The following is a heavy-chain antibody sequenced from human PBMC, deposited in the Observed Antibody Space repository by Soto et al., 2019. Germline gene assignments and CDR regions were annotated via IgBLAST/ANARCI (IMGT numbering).Heavy chain of an antibody. Sequence: QVQLQESGPRLVKPSGTLSLTCAVYGGSLSSCNRWSWVRQPPGKGLEWIGEIYRYGSTSYNPSLKSRVTIAVDKSQNQISLKMTSLTAADTAVYFCSGGGRPGQIDWFDPWGQGILVTVSS. V-gene: IGHV4-4*02. CDR2: IYRYGST. CDR3: SGGGRPGQIDWFDP. CDR1: GGSLSSCNR. D-gene: IGHD2-21*01. J-gene: IGHJ5*02.